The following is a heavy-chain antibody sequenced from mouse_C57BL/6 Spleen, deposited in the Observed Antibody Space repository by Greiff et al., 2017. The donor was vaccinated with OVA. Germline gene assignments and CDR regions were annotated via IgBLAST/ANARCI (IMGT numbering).Heavy chain of an antibody. D-gene: IGHD2-4*01. J-gene: IGHJ1*03. CDR1: GYAFSSYW. CDR2: IYPGDGDT. Sequence: QVQLQQSGAELVKPGASVKISCKASGYAFSSYWMNWVKQRPGKGLEWIGQIYPGDGDTNYNGKFKGKATLTADKSSSTAYMQLSSLTSEDSAVYFCARGGYDSYWYFDVWGTGTTVTVSS. V-gene: IGHV1-80*01. CDR3: ARGGYDSYWYFDV.